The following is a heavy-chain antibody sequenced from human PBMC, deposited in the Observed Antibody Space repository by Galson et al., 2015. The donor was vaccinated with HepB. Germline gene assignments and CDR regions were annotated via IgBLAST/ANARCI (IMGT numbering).Heavy chain of an antibody. V-gene: IGHV3-49*03. CDR3: TRVPLGVPYDFWSGYDWFDP. Sequence: SLRLSCAASGFTFGDYAMSWFRQAPGKGLEWVGFIRSKAYGGTTEYAASVKGRFTISRDDSKSIAYLQMNSLKTEDTAVYYCTRVPLGVPYDFWSGYDWFDPWGQGTLVTVSS. CDR2: IRSKAYGGTT. CDR1: GFTFGDYA. J-gene: IGHJ5*02. D-gene: IGHD3-3*01.